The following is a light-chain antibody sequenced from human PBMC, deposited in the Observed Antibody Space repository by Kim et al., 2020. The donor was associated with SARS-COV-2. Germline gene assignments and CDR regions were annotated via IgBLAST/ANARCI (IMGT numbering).Light chain of an antibody. CDR3: QAWDSGAEV. CDR2: RDA. J-gene: IGLJ3*02. V-gene: IGLV3-1*01. CDR1: NLGDKF. Sequence: SVPPGQTARMSCSGQNLGDKFVSWYQQRPGQSPVLVIYRDAERPSGIPERFSGSNSGNTATLTISGTQAMDEADYYCQAWDSGAEVFGGGTKLTVL.